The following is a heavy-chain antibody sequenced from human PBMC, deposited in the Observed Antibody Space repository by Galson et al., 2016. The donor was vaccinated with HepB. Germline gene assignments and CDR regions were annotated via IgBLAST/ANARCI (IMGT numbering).Heavy chain of an antibody. D-gene: IGHD1-26*01. CDR3: ARDSGSFPWYFDL. V-gene: IGHV3-23*01. CDR1: RFTLGHYA. J-gene: IGHJ2*01. CDR2: MSGSGSSV. Sequence: SLRLSCAASRFTLGHYAMTWVRQAPGKGLAWVALMSGSGSSVYYADSVKGRFTISRDNSMNTLYLDLNSLRDEDTATYFCARDSGSFPWYFDLWGRGTLVAVSS.